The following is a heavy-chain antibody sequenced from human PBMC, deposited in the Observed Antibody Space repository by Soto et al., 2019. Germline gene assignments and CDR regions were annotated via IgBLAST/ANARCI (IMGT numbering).Heavy chain of an antibody. Sequence: PGGSLRLSCAASGFTFSSYWMSWVRQAPGKGLEWVANINGDGSDKYYVDSVKGRFTISRDNAKNTLYLQMNSLRAEDTAVYYCAKAPSRAVAHFDYWGQGTLVTVSS. J-gene: IGHJ4*02. CDR3: AKAPSRAVAHFDY. CDR1: GFTFSSYW. V-gene: IGHV3-7*03. CDR2: INGDGSDK. D-gene: IGHD6-19*01.